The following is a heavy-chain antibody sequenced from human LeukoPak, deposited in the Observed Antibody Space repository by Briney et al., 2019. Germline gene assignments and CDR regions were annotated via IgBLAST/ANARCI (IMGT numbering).Heavy chain of an antibody. CDR2: INPNSGGT. CDR3: ATTPKTLPLYSSSWDYYGMDV. D-gene: IGHD6-6*01. CDR1: GYTFTGYY. Sequence: GASVKVSCKASGYTFTGYYMHWVRQAPGQGLEWMGWINPNSGGTNNAQKFQGWVTMTRDTSISTAYMELSRLRSDDTAVYYCATTPKTLPLYSSSWDYYGMDVWGQGTTVTVSS. J-gene: IGHJ6*02. V-gene: IGHV1-2*04.